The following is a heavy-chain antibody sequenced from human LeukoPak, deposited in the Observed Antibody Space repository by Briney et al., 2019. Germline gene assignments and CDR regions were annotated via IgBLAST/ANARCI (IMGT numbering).Heavy chain of an antibody. J-gene: IGHJ5*02. CDR2: IYTSGST. D-gene: IGHD2-21*02. Sequence: PSETLSLTRTVSGGSTSSYYWSWIRQPAGKGLKWFGRIYTSGSTNYHPSLKRRATMSVDTYKNQFSLKLSSVTAADTAVYYCARESVAYCGGDCYPWGWFDPWGQGTLVTVSS. CDR1: GGSTSSYY. CDR3: ARESVAYCGGDCYPWGWFDP. V-gene: IGHV4-4*07.